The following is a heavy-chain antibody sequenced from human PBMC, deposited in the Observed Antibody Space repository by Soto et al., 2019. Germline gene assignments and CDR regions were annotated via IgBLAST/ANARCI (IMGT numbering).Heavy chain of an antibody. V-gene: IGHV3-23*01. CDR1: GFPFSSYA. CDR3: ANARYCSGGSCYGLPYYYGMDV. CDR2: ISGSGAGT. D-gene: IGHD2-15*01. Sequence: EVHVLESGGGLVQPGGSLRLSCAASGFPFSSYAMSWVRQAPGKRLEWVSGISGSGAGTYYADSVQGRFTISRDNSENTLYLEMNSLRAEDTAVYYCANARYCSGGSCYGLPYYYGMDVWGQGTTVTVSS. J-gene: IGHJ6*02.